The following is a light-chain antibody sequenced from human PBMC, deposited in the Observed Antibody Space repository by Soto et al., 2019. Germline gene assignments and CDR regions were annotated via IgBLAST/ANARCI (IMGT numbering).Light chain of an antibody. Sequence: DIQMTQSPSSVSASVGDRVTITCRASQGISCWLAWYQQKPGKAPNLLIYAASSLHSGVPSRFSGSGSGSEFTLTISGLQPDDFAIYFCQQSYSLPLTFGPGTKVDV. CDR1: QGISCW. J-gene: IGKJ3*01. CDR2: AAS. V-gene: IGKV1-12*01. CDR3: QQSYSLPLT.